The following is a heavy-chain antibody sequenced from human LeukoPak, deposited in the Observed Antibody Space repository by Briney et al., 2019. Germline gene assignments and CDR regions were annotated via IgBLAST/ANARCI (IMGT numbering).Heavy chain of an antibody. D-gene: IGHD3-10*01. V-gene: IGHV3-72*01. J-gene: IGHJ3*02. Sequence: GGSLRLSCAASAFTFSDHYMEWVRQAPGKGREWVGRTGNKANSFTTEYAASVKGRFTTSREDSNDSLYLQMNSQKTEDTAVYYCARDFGSGSDLFDIWGQGTMVTVSS. CDR3: ARDFGSGSDLFDI. CDR2: TGNKANSFTT. CDR1: AFTFSDHY.